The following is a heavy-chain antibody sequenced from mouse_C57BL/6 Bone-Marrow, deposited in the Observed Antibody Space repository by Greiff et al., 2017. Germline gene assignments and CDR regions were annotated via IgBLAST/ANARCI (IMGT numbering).Heavy chain of an antibody. CDR1: GFNIKDDY. CDR3: TRIWDWFAY. D-gene: IGHD4-1*01. V-gene: IGHV14-4*01. CDR2: IDPENGDT. Sequence: VQLQQSGAELVRPGASVKLSCTASGFNIKDDYMHWVKQRPEQGLEWIGWIDPENGDTEYASKFQGKATITADTSSNTAYLQLSSLTSEDTAVYCCTRIWDWFAYWGQGTLVTVSA. J-gene: IGHJ3*01.